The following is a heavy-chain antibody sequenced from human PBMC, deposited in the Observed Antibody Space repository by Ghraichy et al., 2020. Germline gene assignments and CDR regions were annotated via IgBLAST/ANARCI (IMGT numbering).Heavy chain of an antibody. CDR1: GGSFSGYY. D-gene: IGHD6-13*01. CDR3: ARGRKGRKGYSSSLFDY. V-gene: IGHV4-34*01. Sequence: ETLSLTCAVYGGSFSGYYWSWIRQPPGKGLEWIGEINHSGSTNYNPSLKSRVTISVDTSKNQFSLKLSSVTAADTAVYYCARGRKGRKGYSSSLFDYWGQGTLVTVSS. J-gene: IGHJ4*02. CDR2: INHSGST.